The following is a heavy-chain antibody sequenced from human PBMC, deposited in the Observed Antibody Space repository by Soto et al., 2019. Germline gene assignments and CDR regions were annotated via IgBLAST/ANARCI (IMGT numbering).Heavy chain of an antibody. D-gene: IGHD2-21*02. CDR2: INHSGST. CDR1: GGSFSGYY. CDR3: ARGPNPLVEVTALRPFDY. Sequence: SETLSLTCAVYGGSFSGYYWTWIRQSPGKGLEWIGEINHSGSTYYNPSLKSRVTISVDTPKNQFSLKVTSVTAADSAVYYCARGPNPLVEVTALRPFDYWGQGTLVPSPQ. J-gene: IGHJ4*02. V-gene: IGHV4-34*01.